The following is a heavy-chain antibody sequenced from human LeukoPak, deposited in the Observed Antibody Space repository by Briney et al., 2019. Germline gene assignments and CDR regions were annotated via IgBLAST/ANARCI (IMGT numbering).Heavy chain of an antibody. V-gene: IGHV4-31*03. J-gene: IGHJ5*02. CDR1: GGSISSGGYY. CDR2: IYYSGST. Sequence: KSSETLSLTCTVSGGSISSGGYYWSWIRQHPGKGLVWIGYIYYSGSTYYNPSLKSRVTISVDTSKNQFSLKLSSVTAADTAVYYCARGEYGDYVEYLWFDPWGQGTLVTVSS. CDR3: ARGEYGDYVEYLWFDP. D-gene: IGHD4-17*01.